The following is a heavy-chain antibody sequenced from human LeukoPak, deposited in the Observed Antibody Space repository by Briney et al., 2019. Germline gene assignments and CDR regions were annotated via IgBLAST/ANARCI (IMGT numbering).Heavy chain of an antibody. CDR1: GFPFSSYW. CDR3: TRVGYIDEGIDY. Sequence: GGSLRLSCVAFGFPFSSYWMTWVRQAPGKGLEWVANIKQDGSKKSYVDSVKGRFTISRDNAKNSLYLQMNSLRAEDTAIYYCTRVGYIDEGIDYWGQGTLVTVSS. D-gene: IGHD5-24*01. CDR2: IKQDGSKK. V-gene: IGHV3-7*04. J-gene: IGHJ4*02.